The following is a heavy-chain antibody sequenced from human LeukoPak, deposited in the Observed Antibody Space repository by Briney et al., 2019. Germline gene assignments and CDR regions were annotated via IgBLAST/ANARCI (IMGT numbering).Heavy chain of an antibody. CDR1: GYTFTSYY. Sequence: ASVKVSCKASGYTFTSYYVHWVRQATGQGLEWMGWMNPNSGNTGYAQKLQGRVNMTRNSSKNTAYMELSSLRSEDTAVYYCARSRPAPEGGYNWNVWKKQKDHYYGMDVWGQGTTVTVSS. CDR3: ARSRPAPEGGYNWNVWKKQKDHYYGMDV. V-gene: IGHV1-8*02. CDR2: MNPNSGNT. D-gene: IGHD1-20*01. J-gene: IGHJ6*02.